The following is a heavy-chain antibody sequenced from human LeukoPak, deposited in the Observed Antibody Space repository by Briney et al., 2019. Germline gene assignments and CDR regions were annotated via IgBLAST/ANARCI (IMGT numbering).Heavy chain of an antibody. V-gene: IGHV1-2*02. J-gene: IGHJ4*02. D-gene: IGHD3-10*01. CDR2: INPNSGGT. CDR3: ARGGYYGSGSYDY. CDR1: GYTFTGYY. Sequence: ASVTVSFKASGYTFTGYYMHWVRQAPGQGLEWMGWINPNSGGTNYAQKFQGRVTMTRDTSISTAYMELSRLRSDDTAVYYCARGGYYGSGSYDYWGQGTLVTVSS.